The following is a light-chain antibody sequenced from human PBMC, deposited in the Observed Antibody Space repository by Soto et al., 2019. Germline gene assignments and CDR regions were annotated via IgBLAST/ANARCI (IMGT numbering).Light chain of an antibody. J-gene: IGLJ2*01. CDR3: GSWDSSLMAVV. CDR2: DEN. CDR1: SSNIGKNY. V-gene: IGLV1-51*01. Sequence: QSALTQPPSVSAAPGQKVTISCSGSSSNIGKNYVSWYQQVPGTAPKLLNYDENKRPSGIPDRFSGSKSGTSATLGITGLQTGDEADYYCGSWDSSLMAVVFGGGTKLTVL.